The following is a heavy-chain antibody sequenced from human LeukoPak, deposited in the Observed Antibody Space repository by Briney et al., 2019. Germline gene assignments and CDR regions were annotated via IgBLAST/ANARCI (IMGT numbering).Heavy chain of an antibody. V-gene: IGHV5-51*01. J-gene: IGHJ4*02. D-gene: IGHD4-11*01. CDR2: IYPLDSDI. CDR3: ATPLTTPGGFDY. Sequence: GESLKISCKGSGYSFTTYWIGRVRQMPGKGLEWMGIIYPLDSDIRYSPSFQGQVTISAAKSITTAYLQWSSLQASDTAMYYCATPLTTPGGFDYWGQGTLVTVSS. CDR1: GYSFTTYW.